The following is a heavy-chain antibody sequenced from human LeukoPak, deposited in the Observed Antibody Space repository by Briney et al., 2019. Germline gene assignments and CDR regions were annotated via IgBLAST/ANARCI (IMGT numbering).Heavy chain of an antibody. J-gene: IGHJ4*02. CDR3: ARRPLWGWLRMGSPSGTPGIDY. Sequence: SETLSLTCTVSGGSISSSSYYWGWIRQPPGKGLEWIGSIYYSGSTYYNPSLKSRVTISVDTSKNQFSLKLSSVTAADTAVYYCARRPLWGWLRMGSPSGTPGIDYWGQGTLVTVSS. D-gene: IGHD5-12*01. CDR1: GGSISSSSYY. V-gene: IGHV4-39*01. CDR2: IYYSGST.